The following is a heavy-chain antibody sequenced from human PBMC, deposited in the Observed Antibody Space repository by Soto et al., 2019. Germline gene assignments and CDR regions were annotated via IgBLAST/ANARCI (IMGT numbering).Heavy chain of an antibody. CDR3: ARRGSGSYYDY. V-gene: IGHV3-23*01. D-gene: IGHD1-26*01. J-gene: IGHJ4*02. CDR1: GFTFSSYA. CDR2: ISGRGGST. Sequence: EVQLLESGGGLVQPGGSLRLSCVASGFTFSSYAMRWVRQAPVKGLEWVSAISGRGGSTYYADSVKGRFTISRDNSKNTLYLQMNSLRAEDTAVYYCARRGSGSYYDYWGQGTLVTVSS.